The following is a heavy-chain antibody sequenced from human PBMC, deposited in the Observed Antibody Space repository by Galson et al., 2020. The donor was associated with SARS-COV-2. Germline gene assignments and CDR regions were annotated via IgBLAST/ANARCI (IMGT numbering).Heavy chain of an antibody. J-gene: IGHJ4*02. CDR3: ARETDDYTSSWYDY. D-gene: IGHD6-13*01. CDR1: GFTFSTFP. V-gene: IGHV3-30*04. CDR2: ISYDGTNQ. Sequence: RLSCAASGFTFSTFPMHWVRQAPGKGLEWVAIISYDGTNQHHADSVKGRFTISRDNSKNMVYLQINSLRPEDTAVYYCARETDDYTSSWYDYWGQGTLVTVSS.